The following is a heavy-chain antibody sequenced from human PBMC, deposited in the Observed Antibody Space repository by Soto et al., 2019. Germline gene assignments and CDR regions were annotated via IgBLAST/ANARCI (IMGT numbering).Heavy chain of an antibody. CDR2: MNPNSGNT. Sequence: GGAGKVSCKASGYTFTSYDINWGRQGPGQGLEWMGWMNPNSGNTGYAQKFQGRVTMTRNTSISTAYMELSSLRSEDTAVYYCARGYCSGGSCYSGNWFDPWGQGTLVTSPQ. V-gene: IGHV1-8*01. CDR3: ARGYCSGGSCYSGNWFDP. J-gene: IGHJ5*02. D-gene: IGHD2-15*01. CDR1: GYTFTSYD.